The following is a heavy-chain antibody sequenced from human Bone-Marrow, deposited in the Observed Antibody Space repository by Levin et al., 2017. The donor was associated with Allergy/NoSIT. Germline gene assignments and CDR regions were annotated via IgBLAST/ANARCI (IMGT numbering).Heavy chain of an antibody. D-gene: IGHD3-22*01. Sequence: PGGSLRLSCAGSGFAVYSKYMTWVRQAPGKGLEWVSVIYSGGETYYAGSVKGRFSISRDISKNTVSLKMNGLRPEDTAVYYCATSGYYDSSLDDWGQGTLVTVSS. V-gene: IGHV3-66*01. CDR2: IYSGGET. CDR3: ATSGYYDSSLDD. J-gene: IGHJ4*02. CDR1: GFAVYSKY.